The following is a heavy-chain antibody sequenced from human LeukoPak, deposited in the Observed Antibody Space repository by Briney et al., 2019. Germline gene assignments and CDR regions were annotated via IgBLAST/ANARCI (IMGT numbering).Heavy chain of an antibody. V-gene: IGHV4-39*07. CDR3: ARGSQVGYSNYGWFDP. J-gene: IGHJ5*02. CDR2: IHYTGIT. D-gene: IGHD4-11*01. CDR1: GGSISSGSYY. Sequence: SETLSLTCTVSGGSISSGSYYWGWIRQPPGKGLQWIGSIHYTGITYYNPSLKSRVTMSVDTSKNQFSLKLTSVTAADTAVYYCARGSQVGYSNYGWFDPWGQGSRVTVSS.